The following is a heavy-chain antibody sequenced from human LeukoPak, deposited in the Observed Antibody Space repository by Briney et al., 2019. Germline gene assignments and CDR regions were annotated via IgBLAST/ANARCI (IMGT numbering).Heavy chain of an antibody. Sequence: ASVKVSCKASGYTFTSYGISWVRQAPGQGLEWMGWISAYNGSTNYAQKLQGRVTMTTDTSTSTAYMELRSLRSDDTAVYYCARDALWFGAVRHFDYWGQGTLVTVSS. CDR2: ISAYNGST. CDR3: ARDALWFGAVRHFDY. D-gene: IGHD3-10*01. V-gene: IGHV1-18*01. J-gene: IGHJ4*02. CDR1: GYTFTSYG.